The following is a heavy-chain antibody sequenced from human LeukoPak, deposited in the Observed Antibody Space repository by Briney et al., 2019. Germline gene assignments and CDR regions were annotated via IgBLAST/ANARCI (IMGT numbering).Heavy chain of an antibody. Sequence: GRSLRLSCAASGFTFSSYAMHWVRQAPGKGLEWVAAISYDGSNKYYADSVKGRFTISRDNSKNTLYLQMNSLRAEDTAVYYCARDHTRDYYFDYWGQGTLVTVSS. CDR1: GFTFSSYA. V-gene: IGHV3-30-3*01. J-gene: IGHJ4*02. D-gene: IGHD2-2*01. CDR3: ARDHTRDYYFDY. CDR2: ISYDGSNK.